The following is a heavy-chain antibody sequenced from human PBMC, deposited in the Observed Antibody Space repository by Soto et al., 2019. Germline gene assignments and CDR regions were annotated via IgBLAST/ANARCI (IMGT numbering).Heavy chain of an antibody. D-gene: IGHD6-6*01. J-gene: IGHJ5*02. CDR1: GYTFTGYY. CDR2: INPNSGGT. Sequence: ASVKVSCKASGYTFTGYYMHWVRQAPGQGLEWMGWINPNSGGTNYAQKFQGRVTMTRDTSISTAYMELSRLRSDDTAVYYCARDNAGIAALGWFDPWGQGTLVTVSS. V-gene: IGHV1-2*02. CDR3: ARDNAGIAALGWFDP.